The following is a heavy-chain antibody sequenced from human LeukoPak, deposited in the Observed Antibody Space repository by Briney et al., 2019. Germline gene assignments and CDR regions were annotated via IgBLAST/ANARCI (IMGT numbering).Heavy chain of an antibody. CDR1: GYTFTIYY. J-gene: IGHJ5*02. CDR2: INPSGGST. D-gene: IGHD3-10*01. Sequence: ASVKVSCKAAGYTFTIYYMHWVRQAPGQGLELMGIINPSGGSTSYAQKFEGRVTMTRDTSTSTVYIELSSLRSEDTAVYYCARGGYGSGSYFNNWFDPWGQGTRVTVSS. CDR3: ARGGYGSGSYFNNWFDP. V-gene: IGHV1-46*01.